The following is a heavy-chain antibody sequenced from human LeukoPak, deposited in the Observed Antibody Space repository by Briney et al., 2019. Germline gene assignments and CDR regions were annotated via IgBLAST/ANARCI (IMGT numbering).Heavy chain of an antibody. CDR1: GYTFTSYV. J-gene: IGHJ3*02. V-gene: IGHV7-4-1*02. CDR2: INTNTGNP. CDR3: AREGGDIVVVVAANDAFDI. D-gene: IGHD2-15*01. Sequence: GASVKVSCKASGYTFTSYVMNWVRQAPGQGLEWMGWINTNTGNPTYDQGFTGRFVFSLDTSVSTAYMQISSLKAEDTAVYYCAREGGDIVVVVAANDAFDIWGQGTMVTVSS.